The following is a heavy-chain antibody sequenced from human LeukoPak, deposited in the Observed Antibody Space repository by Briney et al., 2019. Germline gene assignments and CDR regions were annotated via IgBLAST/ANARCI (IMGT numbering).Heavy chain of an antibody. CDR1: GYTFTSYD. CDR3: ARVPTRLLWFDV. J-gene: IGHJ6*02. V-gene: IGHV1-18*01. Sequence: ASVKVSCKASGYTFTSYDINWVRQATGQGLEWMGWISAYNGNTNYAQKLQGRVTMTTDTSTSTAYMELRSLRSDDTAVYCCARVPTRLLWFDVWAQGPTVRVSS. D-gene: IGHD3-10*01. CDR2: ISAYNGNT.